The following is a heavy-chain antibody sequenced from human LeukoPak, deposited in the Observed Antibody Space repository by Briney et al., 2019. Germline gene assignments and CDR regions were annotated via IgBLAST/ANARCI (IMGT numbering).Heavy chain of an antibody. D-gene: IGHD5-12*01. CDR1: GFTFSSYW. Sequence: PGGSLRLSCAASGFTFSSYWMSWVRQAPGKGLEWVANIKQDGSEKYYVDSVKGRFTISRDNAKNSLYLQMNSLRAEDTAVYYCATFLDSGYDYYFDYWGQGTLVTVSS. J-gene: IGHJ4*02. V-gene: IGHV3-7*01. CDR3: ATFLDSGYDYYFDY. CDR2: IKQDGSEK.